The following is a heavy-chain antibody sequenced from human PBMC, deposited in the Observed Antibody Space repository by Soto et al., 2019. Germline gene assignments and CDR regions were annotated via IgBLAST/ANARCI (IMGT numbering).Heavy chain of an antibody. J-gene: IGHJ4*02. CDR3: ARGLQVAYDFWSGAHYFDY. D-gene: IGHD3-3*01. Sequence: ASVKVSCKASGYTFTSYGISWVRQAPGQGLEWMGWISAYNGNTNYAQKLQGRVTMTTDTSTSTAYMELRSLRSDDTAVYYCARGLQVAYDFWSGAHYFDYWGQGTLVTVSS. CDR1: GYTFTSYG. CDR2: ISAYNGNT. V-gene: IGHV1-18*01.